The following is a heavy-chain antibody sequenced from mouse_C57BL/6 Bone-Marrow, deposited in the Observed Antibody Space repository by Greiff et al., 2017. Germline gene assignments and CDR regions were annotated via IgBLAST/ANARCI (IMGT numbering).Heavy chain of an antibody. D-gene: IGHD1-1*01. CDR3: AREGERFLFDY. Sequence: EVQLQQSGPELVKPGASVKISCKASGYTFTDYYMNWVKQSHGKSLEWIGDINPNNGGTSYNQKFKGKATLTVDKSSSTAYMELRSLTSEDSAVYYCAREGERFLFDYWGQGTTLTVSS. CDR2: INPNNGGT. J-gene: IGHJ2*01. V-gene: IGHV1-26*01. CDR1: GYTFTDYY.